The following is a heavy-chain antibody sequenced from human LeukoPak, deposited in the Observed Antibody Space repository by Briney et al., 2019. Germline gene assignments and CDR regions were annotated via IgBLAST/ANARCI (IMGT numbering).Heavy chain of an antibody. Sequence: SETVSLTCSVSGDSISTYHWNWIRMPPGKGLEWIAFMQSTGNSNYNPSLRSRVTMFVDTSKNQVALILRSVTAADTAVCYCARDKQHSYGRYFDHWGQGALVTVSS. V-gene: IGHV4-59*01. D-gene: IGHD5-18*01. J-gene: IGHJ4*02. CDR1: GDSISTYH. CDR3: ARDKQHSYGRYFDH. CDR2: MQSTGNS.